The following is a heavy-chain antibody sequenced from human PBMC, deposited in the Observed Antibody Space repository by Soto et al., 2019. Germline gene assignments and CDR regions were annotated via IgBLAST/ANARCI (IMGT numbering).Heavy chain of an antibody. Sequence: QVLLVQSGAEVKKPGASVKVSCKVSGYTLTELSMHWVRQAPGKGLEWMGGFDPEDGETIYAQKFQGRVTSTEDTSAATAYMELSSLRSEDTAVYFCATDLATVIRRGDYWGQGTLVTVSS. J-gene: IGHJ4*02. CDR3: ATDLATVIRRGDY. D-gene: IGHD4-17*01. V-gene: IGHV1-24*01. CDR2: FDPEDGET. CDR1: GYTLTELS.